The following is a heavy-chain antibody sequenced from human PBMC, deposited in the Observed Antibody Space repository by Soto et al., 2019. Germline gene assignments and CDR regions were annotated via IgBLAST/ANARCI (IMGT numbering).Heavy chain of an antibody. V-gene: IGHV1-8*01. J-gene: IGHJ4*02. CDR1: GYTFSNYD. Sequence: QVQLVQSGAEAKKPGASVKVSCKASGYTFSNYDFHWVRQATGQGLEWMGWMNPNSGNTGYAQKFQGRVTMTRNPSISTAYMELSSLRSEDTAVYYCTRTPPNWGEFDYWGQGTLVTVSS. CDR3: TRTPPNWGEFDY. D-gene: IGHD7-27*01. CDR2: MNPNSGNT.